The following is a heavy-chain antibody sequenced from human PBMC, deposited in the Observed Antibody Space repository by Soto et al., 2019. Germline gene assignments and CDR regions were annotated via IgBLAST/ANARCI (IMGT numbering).Heavy chain of an antibody. J-gene: IGHJ6*02. V-gene: IGHV3-48*03. CDR2: ISSSGSTI. Sequence: PGGSLRLSCAASGFTFSSYEMNWVRQAPGKGLEWVSYISSSGSTIYYADSVKGRFTISRDNAKNTLYLQMNSLRAEDTAVYYCARDRVGTGESTTMIVVPYYYYGMDVWGQGTTVTVSS. CDR1: GFTFSSYE. CDR3: ARDRVGTGESTTMIVVPYYYYGMDV. D-gene: IGHD3-22*01.